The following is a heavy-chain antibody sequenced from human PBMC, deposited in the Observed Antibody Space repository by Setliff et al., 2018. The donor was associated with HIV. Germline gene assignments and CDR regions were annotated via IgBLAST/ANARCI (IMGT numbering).Heavy chain of an antibody. D-gene: IGHD3-10*01. V-gene: IGHV4-39*01. Sequence: SETLSLTCTVSGGSITRTTYYWGWIRQPPGKGLEWIGSIYHTGITYDNPSLKSRVTIPVDTSKNQISLRLSSVTAADTAVYYCARLSGGMVPNYWGQGTLVTVSS. J-gene: IGHJ4*02. CDR2: IYHTGIT. CDR3: ARLSGGMVPNY. CDR1: GGSITRTTYY.